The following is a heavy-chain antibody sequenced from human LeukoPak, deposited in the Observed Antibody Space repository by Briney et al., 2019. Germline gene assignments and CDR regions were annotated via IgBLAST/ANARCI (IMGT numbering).Heavy chain of an antibody. CDR1: GFTFSSHW. Sequence: GGSLRLSCAASGFTFSSHWMHWVRQAPGKGLVWVSRIKSDGSTTTYADSVKGRFTISRDNAKNNLYLPMHNLRAEDTAVYYCARDRWGDNSGNWFDPWGQGSLVTVCS. V-gene: IGHV3-74*01. J-gene: IGHJ5*02. CDR2: IKSDGSTT. D-gene: IGHD4-23*01. CDR3: ARDRWGDNSGNWFDP.